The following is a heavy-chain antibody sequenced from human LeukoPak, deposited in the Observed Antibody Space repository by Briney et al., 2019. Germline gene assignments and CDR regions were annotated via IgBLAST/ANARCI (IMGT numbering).Heavy chain of an antibody. D-gene: IGHD6-19*01. Sequence: PGGSLRLSCAASGFTFSSYAMNWVRQAPGKGLEWVSSISISSIFISYAGSVKGRFAISRDNAKNSLFLQMNILRAEDTAVYYCASEVAGTSPQSYWGRGTLVSVSP. CDR1: GFTFSSYA. CDR3: ASEVAGTSPQSY. J-gene: IGHJ4*02. V-gene: IGHV3-21*01. CDR2: ISISSIFI.